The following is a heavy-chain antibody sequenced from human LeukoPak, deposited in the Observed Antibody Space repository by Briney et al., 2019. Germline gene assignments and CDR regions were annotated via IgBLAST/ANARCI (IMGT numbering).Heavy chain of an antibody. D-gene: IGHD3-22*01. Sequence: EGSLRLSCAASGFTFSDYYMSWIRQAPGKGLEWVSYISSSGSTIYYADSVKGRFTISRDNAKNSLYLQMNSLRAEDTAVYYCARASSYYDSSGYYLWGQGTLVTVSS. CDR2: ISSSGSTI. CDR3: ARASSYYDSSGYYL. CDR1: GFTFSDYY. V-gene: IGHV3-11*01. J-gene: IGHJ4*02.